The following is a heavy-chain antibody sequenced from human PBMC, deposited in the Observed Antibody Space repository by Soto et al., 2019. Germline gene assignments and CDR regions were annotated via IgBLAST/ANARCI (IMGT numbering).Heavy chain of an antibody. Sequence: SETLSLTCSVSGGSITSGNSYSWSWIRQPPGKGLEWIGSISHTGSTSYNPSLKSRVSMSVDKSKNQFSLKLSSVTAADMAVYYCARAVTPYCGTWFDPWVQGTRVT. CDR1: GGSITSGNSYS. CDR3: ARAVTPYCGTWFDP. J-gene: IGHJ5*02. V-gene: IGHV4-30-2*01. CDR2: ISHTGST. D-gene: IGHD2-21*01.